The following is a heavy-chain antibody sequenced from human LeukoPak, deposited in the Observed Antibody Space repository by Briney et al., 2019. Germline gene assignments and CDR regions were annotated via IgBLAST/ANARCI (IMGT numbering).Heavy chain of an antibody. CDR2: IKKDGSEK. CDR1: GFTFSSYW. D-gene: IGHD6-6*01. J-gene: IGHJ3*02. Sequence: GGSLRLSCAASGFTFSSYWMSWVRQAPGKGLEWVANIKKDGSEKYYVDSVKGRFTISRDNAKTSLYLQMNSLRAEDTAVYYCARVKTARHDAFDIWGQGTMVTVSS. V-gene: IGHV3-7*01. CDR3: ARVKTARHDAFDI.